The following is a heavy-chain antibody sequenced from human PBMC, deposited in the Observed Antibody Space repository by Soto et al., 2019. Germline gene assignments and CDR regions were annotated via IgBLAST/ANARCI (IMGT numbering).Heavy chain of an antibody. J-gene: IGHJ6*02. D-gene: IGHD6-6*01. Sequence: ASLKVSYKASGYTFTSYGISWERQAPGQGLEGMVWISAYNGNTNYAQKLQGRVTMTTDSPTSTAYMELRSLRSADTAVYYCASGLPGIAPREYYYYYYCMDVWGQGTTVTVSS. CDR1: GYTFTSYG. V-gene: IGHV1-18*01. CDR2: ISAYNGNT. CDR3: ASGLPGIAPREYYYYYYCMDV.